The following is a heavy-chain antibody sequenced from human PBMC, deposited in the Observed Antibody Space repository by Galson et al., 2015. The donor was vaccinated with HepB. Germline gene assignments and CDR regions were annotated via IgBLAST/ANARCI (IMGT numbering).Heavy chain of an antibody. V-gene: IGHV3-15*01. CDR3: TTDFMLTFGGVHDAFHI. Sequence: SLRLSCAASGFSFSNAYMSWVRQAPGKGLEWVGRIKSKTDGGTRDYAAPVKGRFTISRDDAKNTLYLQMNSLKTEDTAVYYCTTDFMLTFGGVHDAFHIWGQGTMVTVSS. D-gene: IGHD3-16*01. CDR2: IKSKTDGGTR. CDR1: GFSFSNAY. J-gene: IGHJ3*02.